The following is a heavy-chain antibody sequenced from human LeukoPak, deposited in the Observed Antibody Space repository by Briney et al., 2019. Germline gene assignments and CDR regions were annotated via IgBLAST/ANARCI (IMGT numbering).Heavy chain of an antibody. J-gene: IGHJ6*02. CDR1: GYSFTSYW. V-gene: IGHV5-51*01. CDR2: IYPGDSDT. D-gene: IGHD5-24*01. CDR3: ARVAGWLQPYYYYGMDV. Sequence: GESLKISCKGSGYSFTSYWIGWVRQMPGKGLEWMGIIYPGDSDTRYSPSFQGQVTISADKSISTAYLQWSSLKASDTAMYYCARVAGWLQPYYYYGMDVWGQGTTVSVSS.